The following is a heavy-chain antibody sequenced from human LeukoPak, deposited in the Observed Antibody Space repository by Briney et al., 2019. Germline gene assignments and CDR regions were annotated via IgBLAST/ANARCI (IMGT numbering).Heavy chain of an antibody. CDR1: GGSISSYY. J-gene: IGHJ6*02. D-gene: IGHD6-13*01. Sequence: SETLSLTCTVSGGSISSYYWSWIRQPPGKGLEWIGYTYYSGSTNYNPSLKSRVTISVDTSKNQFSLKLSSVTAADTAVYYCARDRYGSSWSPYYYYGMDVWGQGTTVTVSS. V-gene: IGHV4-59*01. CDR3: ARDRYGSSWSPYYYYGMDV. CDR2: TYYSGST.